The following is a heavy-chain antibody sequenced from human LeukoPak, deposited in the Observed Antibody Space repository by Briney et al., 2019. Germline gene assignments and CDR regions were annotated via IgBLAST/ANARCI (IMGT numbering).Heavy chain of an antibody. CDR2: INHSGST. CDR1: GGSFSGYY. Sequence: SETLSLTCAVYGGSFSGYYWSWIRQPPGKGLEWIGEINHSGSTNYNPSLKSRATISVDTSKNQFSLKLSSVTAADTAVYYCARGRAITTSLDYWGQGTLVTVSS. V-gene: IGHV4-34*01. D-gene: IGHD1-1*01. J-gene: IGHJ4*02. CDR3: ARGRAITTSLDY.